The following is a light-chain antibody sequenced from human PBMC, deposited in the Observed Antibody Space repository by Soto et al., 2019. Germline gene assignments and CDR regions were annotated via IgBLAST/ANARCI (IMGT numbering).Light chain of an antibody. CDR3: MQGTHWPFT. CDR2: KVS. CDR1: QSLVFRSGNIY. V-gene: IGKV2-30*01. J-gene: IGKJ2*01. Sequence: DVVMTQSPLSLPVTLGQPASISCRSSQSLVFRSGNIYLTWFQQSPGHAPRRLIYKVSDRESGVTDRFSGSGSDTNFTLRIRRVEPEDVGVYFCMQGTHWPFTFGQGTKLEIK.